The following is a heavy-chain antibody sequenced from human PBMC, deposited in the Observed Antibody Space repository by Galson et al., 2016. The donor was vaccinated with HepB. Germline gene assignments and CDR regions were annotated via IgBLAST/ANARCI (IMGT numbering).Heavy chain of an antibody. J-gene: IGHJ6*02. Sequence: SLRLSCAASGFSVKNNYMTWVRQAPGKGLEWVAVISYDGNNRHYADAVKGRFTISRDSSTNTVYLQMNSLRADDTAVYFCARDRGLLHYYYGMDVWGQGTTVTVSS. CDR2: ISYDGNNR. CDR1: GFSVKNNY. V-gene: IGHV3-30-3*01. D-gene: IGHD4-17*01. CDR3: ARDRGLLHYYYGMDV.